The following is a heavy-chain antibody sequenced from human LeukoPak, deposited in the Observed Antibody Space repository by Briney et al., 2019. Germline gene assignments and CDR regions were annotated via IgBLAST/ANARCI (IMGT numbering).Heavy chain of an antibody. CDR1: GFTFDDYA. CDR2: ISWDGGST. J-gene: IGHJ4*02. Sequence: GGSLRLSCAASGFTFDDYAMHWVRQAPGKGLEWVSLISWDGGSTYYADSVKGRFTISRDNSKNSLYLQMNSLIAEDTALYYCAKDGSSSWSFHPYYFDYWGQGTLVTVSS. D-gene: IGHD6-13*01. V-gene: IGHV3-43D*03. CDR3: AKDGSSSWSFHPYYFDY.